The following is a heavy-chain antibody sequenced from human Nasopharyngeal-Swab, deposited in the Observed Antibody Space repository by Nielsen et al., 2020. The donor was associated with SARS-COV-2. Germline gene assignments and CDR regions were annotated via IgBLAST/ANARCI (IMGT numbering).Heavy chain of an antibody. CDR3: ARSTRGDFDY. CDR2: IYPGDSDT. V-gene: IGHV5-51*01. J-gene: IGHJ4*02. D-gene: IGHD3-10*01. Sequence: GGSLRLSCTGSGYSFTSYWIGWVRQMPGKGLEWMGIIYPGDSDTRYSPSFQGQVTISADKSISTAYLQWSSLKASDTAMYYCARSTRGDFDYWGQGTLVTVSS. CDR1: GYSFTSYW.